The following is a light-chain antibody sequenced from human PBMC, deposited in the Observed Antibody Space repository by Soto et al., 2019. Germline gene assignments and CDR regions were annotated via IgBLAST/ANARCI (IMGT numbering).Light chain of an antibody. J-gene: IGKJ1*01. V-gene: IGKV3-11*01. Sequence: EIVLTQSPATLSLSPGERATLSCRASQSVSSYLAWYQQKPGQAPSLLIYDASNRATGIPARFSGSGSGTDFTLTISSLEPEDVAVYYCQQRSNWPRGTFGQGTKVEIK. CDR2: DAS. CDR3: QQRSNWPRGT. CDR1: QSVSSY.